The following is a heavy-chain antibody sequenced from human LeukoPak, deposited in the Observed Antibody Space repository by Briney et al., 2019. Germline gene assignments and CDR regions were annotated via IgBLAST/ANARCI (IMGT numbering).Heavy chain of an antibody. J-gene: IGHJ4*02. Sequence: ASVKVSCKASGYTFTSYYMHWVRQAPGQGLEWMGIINPSGGSTSYAQKFQGRVTTTRDTSTSTAYMELSSLRSEDTAVYYCARAYSSGWYLDYWGQGTLVTVSS. CDR2: INPSGGST. CDR3: ARAYSSGWYLDY. V-gene: IGHV1-46*01. CDR1: GYTFTSYY. D-gene: IGHD6-19*01.